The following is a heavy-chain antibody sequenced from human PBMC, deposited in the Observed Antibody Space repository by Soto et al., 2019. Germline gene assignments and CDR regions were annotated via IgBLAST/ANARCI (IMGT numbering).Heavy chain of an antibody. D-gene: IGHD2-15*01. CDR2: ISYDGSNK. CDR3: AKIEYCSGGSCYSLPPFDY. V-gene: IGHV3-30*18. J-gene: IGHJ4*02. CDR1: GFTFSSYG. Sequence: PGGSLRLSCAASGFTFSSYGMHWVRQAPGKGLEWVAVISYDGSNKYYADSVKGRFTISRDNSKNTLYLQMNSLRAEDTAVYYCAKIEYCSGGSCYSLPPFDYWGQGTLVTVSS.